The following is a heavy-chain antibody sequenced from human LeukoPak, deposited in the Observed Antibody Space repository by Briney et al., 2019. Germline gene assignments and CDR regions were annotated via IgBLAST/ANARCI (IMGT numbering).Heavy chain of an antibody. J-gene: IGHJ4*02. CDR2: ISSSSSYI. CDR1: GFTFSSYS. V-gene: IGHV3-21*01. CDR3: ARDQFYYYGSGSGDY. Sequence: GGSLRLSRAASGFTFSSYSMNWVRQAPGKGLEWVSSISSSSSYIYYADSVKGRFTISRDNAKNSLYLQMNSLRAEGTAVYYCARDQFYYYGSGSGDYWGQGTLVTVSS. D-gene: IGHD3-10*01.